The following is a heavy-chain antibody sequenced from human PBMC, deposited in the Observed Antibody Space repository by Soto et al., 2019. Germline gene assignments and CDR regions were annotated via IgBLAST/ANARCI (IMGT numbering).Heavy chain of an antibody. CDR2: INSDGSST. J-gene: IGHJ3*02. V-gene: IGHV3-74*01. Sequence: GGSLRLSCVASEFTFSSYWMHWVRQAPGKGLVWVSRINSDGSSTTYADSVKGRFTTSRDNAKNTLYLQMNSLRAEDTAVYYCVRWTGRTFDIWGQGTMVTVSS. CDR1: EFTFSSYW. CDR3: VRWTGRTFDI.